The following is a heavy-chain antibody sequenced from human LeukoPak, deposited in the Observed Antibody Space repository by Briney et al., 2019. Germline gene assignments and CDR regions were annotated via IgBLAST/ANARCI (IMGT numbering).Heavy chain of an antibody. CDR1: GLTFSSNG. CDR2: IRYDESNK. CDR3: AISRGRWEILDY. D-gene: IGHD3-10*01. J-gene: IGHJ4*02. Sequence: GGSLRLSCAASGLTFSSNGMHWVRQAPGKGLEWVAFIRYDESNKYYADSVKGRFTISRDNSKNTVYLQMNSLRAEDMAVYYCAISRGRWEILDYWGQGTLVTVSS. V-gene: IGHV3-30*02.